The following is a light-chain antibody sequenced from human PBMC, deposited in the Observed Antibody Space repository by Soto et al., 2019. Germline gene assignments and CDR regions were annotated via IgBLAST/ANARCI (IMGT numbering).Light chain of an antibody. J-gene: IGKJ2*01. V-gene: IGKV3-20*01. CDR2: GAS. CDR1: QSVSSSH. Sequence: EIVLTQSPGTLSLSPGERATLSCRASQSVSSSHLAWYQQKPGQAPRLLIYGASNRPTGIPDRFSVSGSGKDFTLSISRLEPEDFAVYYFQQYGSSPRTFGQGTKLEIK. CDR3: QQYGSSPRT.